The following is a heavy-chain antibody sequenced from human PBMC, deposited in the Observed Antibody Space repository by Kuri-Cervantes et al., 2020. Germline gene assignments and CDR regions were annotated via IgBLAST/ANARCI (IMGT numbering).Heavy chain of an antibody. D-gene: IGHD3-22*01. CDR2: ISYDGNNK. CDR3: AKDLSDSSGYYRDAFDI. CDR1: GFTFSSYA. J-gene: IGHJ3*02. V-gene: IGHV3-30*14. Sequence: GESLKISCAASGFTFSSYAVHWVRQAPGKGLEWVALISYDGNNKYYADSVKGRFTISRHNSKNTLYLQMNSLRAEDTALYYCAKDLSDSSGYYRDAFDIWGQGTMVTVSS.